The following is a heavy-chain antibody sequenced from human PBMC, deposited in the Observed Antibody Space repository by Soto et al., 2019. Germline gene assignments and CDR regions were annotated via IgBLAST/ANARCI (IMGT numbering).Heavy chain of an antibody. Sequence: QVQLVQSGAEVKKPGASVKVSCKASGYTFTSYAMHWVRQAPGQRLEWMGWINAGNGNTKYSQQFQSRVTINRDTSASTAYMELSSQRSEDTAVYYCARDPSFYVWGSYRPPYYFDYWGQGTLVTVSS. CDR2: INAGNGNT. CDR1: GYTFTSYA. CDR3: ARDPSFYVWGSYRPPYYFDY. D-gene: IGHD3-16*02. V-gene: IGHV1-3*01. J-gene: IGHJ4*02.